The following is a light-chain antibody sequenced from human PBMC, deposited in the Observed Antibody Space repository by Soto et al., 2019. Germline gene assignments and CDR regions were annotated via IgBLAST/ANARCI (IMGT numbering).Light chain of an antibody. CDR2: EVS. CDR1: SSDVGAYNY. Sequence: QSALTQPASVSGSPGQSITISCTGTSSDVGAYNYVSWYQHHPGRAPKLIIFEVSPRPSGVYDRFSGTKSGNTAFLTISGLQTEDEADYYRPSYTRSGNLLFGGGTKVTVL. V-gene: IGLV2-14*01. J-gene: IGLJ2*01. CDR3: PSYTRSGNLL.